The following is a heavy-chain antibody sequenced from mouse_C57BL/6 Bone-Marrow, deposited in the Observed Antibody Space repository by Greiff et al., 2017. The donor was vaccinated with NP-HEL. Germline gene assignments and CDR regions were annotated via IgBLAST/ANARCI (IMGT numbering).Heavy chain of an antibody. CDR3: ARSGAVAGAMDY. CDR1: GYTFTSYW. V-gene: IGHV1-64*01. CDR2: IHPNSGST. D-gene: IGHD1-1*01. Sequence: QVQLQQPGAELVKPGASVKLSCKASGYTFTSYWMHWVKQRPGQGLEWIGMIHPNSGSTNYNEKFKSKATLTVDKSSSTAYMQLSSLTPEDSAVYYCARSGAVAGAMDYWGQGTSVTVSS. J-gene: IGHJ4*01.